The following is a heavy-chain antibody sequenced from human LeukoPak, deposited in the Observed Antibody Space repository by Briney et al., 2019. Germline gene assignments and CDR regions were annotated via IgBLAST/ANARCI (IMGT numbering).Heavy chain of an antibody. CDR1: GFTFSSYS. V-gene: IGHV3-21*01. CDR3: ARDRYCTTTRCSDY. D-gene: IGHD2-2*01. J-gene: IGHJ4*02. Sequence: TGGSLRLSCAASGFTFSSYSMNWVRQAPGKGLEWVSSISSSSSYIYYADSVKGRFTISRDNAKNSLYLQMNSLRAEDTAVYYCARDRYCTTTRCSDYWGQGTLVTVSS. CDR2: ISSSSSYI.